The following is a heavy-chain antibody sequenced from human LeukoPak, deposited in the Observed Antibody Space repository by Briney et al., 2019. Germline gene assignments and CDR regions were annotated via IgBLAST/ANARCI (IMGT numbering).Heavy chain of an antibody. J-gene: IGHJ3*02. D-gene: IGHD3-22*01. V-gene: IGHV3-66*02. CDR1: GFTVSSNY. CDR2: IYSGGST. CDR3: ARDPTYYYDSSGYPNDAFDI. Sequence: GGSLRLSCAASGFTVSSNYMSWVRPAPGKGLEWVSVIYSGGSTYYADSVKGRFTISRDNSKNTLYLQMNSLRAEDTAVYYCARDPTYYYDSSGYPNDAFDIWGQGTMVTVSS.